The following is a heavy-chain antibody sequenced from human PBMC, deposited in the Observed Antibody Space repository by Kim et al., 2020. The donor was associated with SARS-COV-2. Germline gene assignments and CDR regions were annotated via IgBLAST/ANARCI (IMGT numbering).Heavy chain of an antibody. CDR2: T. Sequence: TNYPPSLKSRVPISVDMSENPFSLRLSSVTAADTAVYYCARVPSAADAFDIWGQGAMVTVSS. D-gene: IGHD6-6*01. CDR3: ARVPSAADAFDI. J-gene: IGHJ3*02. V-gene: IGHV4-59*01.